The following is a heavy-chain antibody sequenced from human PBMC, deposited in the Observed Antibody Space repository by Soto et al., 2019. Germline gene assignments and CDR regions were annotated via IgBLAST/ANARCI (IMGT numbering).Heavy chain of an antibody. V-gene: IGHV1-69*01. CDR2: IIPIFGTA. D-gene: IGHD3-3*01. CDR3: ARDYDFWSGYYSSVGGNWFHP. J-gene: IGHJ5*02. CDR1: GGTFSSYA. Sequence: QVQLVQSGAEVKKPGSSVKVSCKASGGTFSSYAISWVRQAPGQGLEWMGGIIPIFGTANYAQKFQGRVTITADESTSTAYMELSSLRSEDTGVYYCARDYDFWSGYYSSVGGNWFHPWGQGTLVTVSS.